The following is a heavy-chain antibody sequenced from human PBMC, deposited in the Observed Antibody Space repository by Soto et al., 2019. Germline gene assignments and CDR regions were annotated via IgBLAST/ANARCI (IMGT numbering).Heavy chain of an antibody. D-gene: IGHD3-9*01. V-gene: IGHV3-30*18. Sequence: QVQLVESGGGVVQPGRSLRLSCAASGFTFSSYGMHWVRQAPGKGLEWVAVISYDGSNKYYADSVKGRFTISRDNSKNSLYLQRNSMSAEDTAVYYCAKVGQGYYDWLFFDSWGQGTLVTVSS. CDR3: AKVGQGYYDWLFFDS. J-gene: IGHJ4*02. CDR1: GFTFSSYG. CDR2: ISYDGSNK.